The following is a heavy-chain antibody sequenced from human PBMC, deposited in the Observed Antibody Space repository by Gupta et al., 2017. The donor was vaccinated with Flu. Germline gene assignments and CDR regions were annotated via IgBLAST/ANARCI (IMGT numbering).Heavy chain of an antibody. D-gene: IGHD2-21*02. V-gene: IGHV3-23*01. CDR1: GCTFSSYA. CDR2: ISGSGGST. J-gene: IGHJ4*02. Sequence: EVQPLESGGGLVQIGGSLRLSGAVLGCTFSSYALRWVRQAPGKGLEWVSAISGSGGSTYHADSVKGRCTISRDKSKNTLYLQMNSLRAEDTAVYYCAKSPIDCGGDCYQIRELDYWGQGTQVTGSS. CDR3: AKSPIDCGGDCYQIRELDY.